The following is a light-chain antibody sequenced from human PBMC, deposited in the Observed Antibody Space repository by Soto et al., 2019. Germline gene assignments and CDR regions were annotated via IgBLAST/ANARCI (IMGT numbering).Light chain of an antibody. V-gene: IGLV2-18*01. J-gene: IGLJ1*01. Sequence: QSALAQPPSASGSPGQLVAISCTGTSSDFGSYNCVSWYQRPPGTGPKLMIYEVSKRPSGVPDRFSGSKSGNTASLTISGLQAEDEAEYYYSLYPSDSTYVFGTGTKVTVL. CDR3: SLYPSDSTYV. CDR1: SSDFGSYNC. CDR2: EVS.